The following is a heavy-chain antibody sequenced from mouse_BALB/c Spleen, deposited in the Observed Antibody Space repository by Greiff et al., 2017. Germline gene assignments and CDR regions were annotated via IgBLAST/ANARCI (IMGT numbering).Heavy chain of an antibody. Sequence: EVQVVESGGGLVKPGGSLKLSCAASGFTFSSYAMSWVRQTPEKRLEWVATISSGGSYTYYPDSVKGRFTISRDNAKNTLYLQMSSLRSEDTAMYYCARHGYDDRAWFAYWGQGTLVTVSA. CDR1: GFTFSSYA. D-gene: IGHD2-2*01. CDR3: ARHGYDDRAWFAY. J-gene: IGHJ3*01. V-gene: IGHV5-9-3*01. CDR2: ISSGGSYT.